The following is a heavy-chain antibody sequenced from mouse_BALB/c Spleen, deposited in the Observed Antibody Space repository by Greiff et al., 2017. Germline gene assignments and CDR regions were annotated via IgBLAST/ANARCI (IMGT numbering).Heavy chain of an antibody. CDR2: IVPANGNT. J-gene: IGHJ2*01. V-gene: IGHV14-3*02. CDR1: GFNIKDTY. D-gene: IGHD1-1*01. Sequence: EVQLQQSGAELVKPGASVKLSCTASGFNIKDTYMHWVKQRPEQGLEWIGRIVPANGNTKYDPKFQGKATITADTSSNTAYLQLSSLTSEDTAVYYCARWYYGSSYYFDDWGEGTTLTVSS. CDR3: ARWYYGSSYYFDD.